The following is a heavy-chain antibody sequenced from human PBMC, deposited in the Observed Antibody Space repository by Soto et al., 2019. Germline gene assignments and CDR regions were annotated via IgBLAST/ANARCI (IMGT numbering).Heavy chain of an antibody. Sequence: GGSLRLSCAASGFTFDEYSMHWVRQAPGKGLEWVSGITWSSGTIGYADSVKGRFTISRDNAKKSLYMQMNSLRAEDTAVYYCAAQYYDSLTGYYNPFDYWGQGTLVTVSS. D-gene: IGHD3-9*01. CDR1: GFTFDEYS. CDR3: AAQYYDSLTGYYNPFDY. J-gene: IGHJ4*02. CDR2: ITWSSGTI. V-gene: IGHV3-9*01.